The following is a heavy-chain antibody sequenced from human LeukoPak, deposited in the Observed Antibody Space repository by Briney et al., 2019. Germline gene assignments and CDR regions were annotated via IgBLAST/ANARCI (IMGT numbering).Heavy chain of an antibody. V-gene: IGHV1-18*01. D-gene: IGHD2-15*01. CDR2: ISAYNGNT. CDR3: ARAGGYCGRISCPYYFDY. Sequence: GASVKVSCKASGYTFTSYGISWVRQAPGQGLEWMGWISAYNGNTNYAQKLQDRVTMTTDTSTSTAYMELRSLRSDDTAVYYCARAGGYCGRISCPYYFDYWGQGSLVAVSS. CDR1: GYTFTSYG. J-gene: IGHJ4*02.